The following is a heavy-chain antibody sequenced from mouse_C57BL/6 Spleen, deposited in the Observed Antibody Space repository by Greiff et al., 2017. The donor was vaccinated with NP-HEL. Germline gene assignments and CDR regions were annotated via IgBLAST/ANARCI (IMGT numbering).Heavy chain of an antibody. CDR1: GFNIKDDY. CDR3: TTRLLDGRYFDV. Sequence: EVQLQQSGAELVRPGASVKLSCTASGFNIKDDYMHWVKQRPEQGLEWIGWIDPENGDTEYASKFQGKATITADTSSNTAYLQLSSLTSEDTAVYYCTTRLLDGRYFDVWGTGTTVTVSS. D-gene: IGHD2-3*01. J-gene: IGHJ1*03. CDR2: IDPENGDT. V-gene: IGHV14-4*01.